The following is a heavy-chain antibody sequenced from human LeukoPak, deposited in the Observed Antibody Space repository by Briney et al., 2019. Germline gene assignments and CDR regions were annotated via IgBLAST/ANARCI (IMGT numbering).Heavy chain of an antibody. D-gene: IGHD2-15*01. CDR2: IYPGDSDT. J-gene: IGHJ6*03. Sequence: GESLKISCKGSGYSFTSYWIGWVRQMPGKGLEWMGIIYPGDSDTRYSPSFQGQVTISADKSISTAYLQWSSLKASDTAMYYCASLWAYCSGGSCYPSRMDVWGKGTTVTISS. CDR3: ASLWAYCSGGSCYPSRMDV. V-gene: IGHV5-51*01. CDR1: GYSFTSYW.